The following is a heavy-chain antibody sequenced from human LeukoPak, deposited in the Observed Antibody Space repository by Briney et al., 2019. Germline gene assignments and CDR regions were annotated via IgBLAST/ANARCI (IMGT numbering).Heavy chain of an antibody. CDR2: INPNSGGT. CDR1: GYTFTGYY. D-gene: IGHD6-13*01. Sequence: ASVKVSCKASGYTFTGYYMHWVRQAPGQGLEWMGWINPNSGGTNYAQKFQGWVTMTRDTSISTAYMELSRLRSDDTAVYYCARGPQGYSSSWGAFDIWGQGTMVTVSS. J-gene: IGHJ3*02. V-gene: IGHV1-2*04. CDR3: ARGPQGYSSSWGAFDI.